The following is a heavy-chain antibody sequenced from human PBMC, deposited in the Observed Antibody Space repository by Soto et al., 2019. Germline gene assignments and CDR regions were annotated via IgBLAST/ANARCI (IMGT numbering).Heavy chain of an antibody. V-gene: IGHV3-30-3*01. J-gene: IGHJ6*02. CDR2: ISYDGSNK. D-gene: IGHD3-3*01. CDR3: AKVPLYDFWSGYPSWVTDNYYGMDV. CDR1: GFTFSSYA. Sequence: GGSLRLSCAASGFTFSSYAMHWVRQAPGKGLEWVAVISYDGSNKYYADSVKGRFTISRDNSKNTLYLQMNSLRAEDTAVYYCAKVPLYDFWSGYPSWVTDNYYGMDVWGQGTTVTVSS.